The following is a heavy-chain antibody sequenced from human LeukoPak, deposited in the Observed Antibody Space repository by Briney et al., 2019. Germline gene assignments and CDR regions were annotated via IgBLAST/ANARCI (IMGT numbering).Heavy chain of an antibody. CDR3: AKLAKYFYGSETFYFFEH. D-gene: IGHD3-10*01. Sequence: GGSLRLSCAASGFTFSRYSMNWVRQAPGKGLEWVSSISISSNYIYYTDSVKGRCTISRDYGKNSLYLQMNSLRVEDTAVYYCAKLAKYFYGSETFYFFEHWGQGTPVTASS. V-gene: IGHV3-21*01. CDR2: ISISSNYI. CDR1: GFTFSRYS. J-gene: IGHJ4*02.